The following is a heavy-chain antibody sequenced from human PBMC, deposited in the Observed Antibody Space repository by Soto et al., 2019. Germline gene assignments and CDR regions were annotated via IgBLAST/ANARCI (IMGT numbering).Heavy chain of an antibody. J-gene: IGHJ6*03. CDR3: ARVGEARGTYYYYFMDV. CDR2: INHSGRT. D-gene: IGHD1-1*01. Sequence: QVQLQQWGAGLLKRSETLSLTCAVYGGSFSGYYWSWSRQPPGKGLEWIGEINHSGRTNYNPSLKRRVTILVDTSKNQFYLKLSSVTSADMAVYYCARVGEARGTYYYYFMDVWGKRTTVTVSS. V-gene: IGHV4-34*01. CDR1: GGSFSGYY.